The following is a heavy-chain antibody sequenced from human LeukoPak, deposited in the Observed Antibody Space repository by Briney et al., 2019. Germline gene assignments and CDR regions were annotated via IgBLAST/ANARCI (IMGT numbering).Heavy chain of an antibody. V-gene: IGHV3-21*01. Sequence: GGSLRLSCAASGFTFSSYSTNWVRQAPGKGLEWVSSISTSSSYIYYADSVKGRFTISRDNAKNSLYLQMNSLRAEDTAVYYCARACGGDCYLSDYWGQGTLVTVSS. CDR2: ISTSSSYI. D-gene: IGHD2-21*02. CDR3: ARACGGDCYLSDY. CDR1: GFTFSSYS. J-gene: IGHJ4*02.